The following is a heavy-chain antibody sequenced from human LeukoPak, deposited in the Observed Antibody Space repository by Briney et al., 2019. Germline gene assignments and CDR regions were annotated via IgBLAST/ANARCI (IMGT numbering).Heavy chain of an antibody. CDR3: ARDFSPDRRSYYFDY. J-gene: IGHJ4*02. CDR1: GGTFSSYA. D-gene: IGHD3-3*01. CDR2: IIPIFGTA. V-gene: IGHV1-69*13. Sequence: SVKVSCKASGGTFSSYAISWVRQAPGQGLEWMGGIIPIFGTANYAQKFQGRVTITADESTSTAYMELSSLRSEDTAVYYCARDFSPDRRSYYFDYWGQGTLVTVSS.